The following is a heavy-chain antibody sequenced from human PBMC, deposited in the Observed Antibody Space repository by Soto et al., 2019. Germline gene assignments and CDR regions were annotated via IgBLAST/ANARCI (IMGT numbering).Heavy chain of an antibody. V-gene: IGHV4-31*03. J-gene: IGHJ5*02. CDR1: GGSISSGGYY. Sequence: QVQLQESGPGLVKPSQTLSLTCTVSGGSISSGGYYWSWIRQHPGKGLEWIGYIYYSGSTYYNPSLKRRVTRAVDTSKNQFSLKLSSVTAADTAVYYCARGRYCSSTSCYDWFDPWGQGTLVTVSS. CDR3: ARGRYCSSTSCYDWFDP. D-gene: IGHD2-2*01. CDR2: IYYSGST.